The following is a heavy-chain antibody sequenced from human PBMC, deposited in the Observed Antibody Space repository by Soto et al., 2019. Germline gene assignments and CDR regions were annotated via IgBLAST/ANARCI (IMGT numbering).Heavy chain of an antibody. J-gene: IGHJ3*01. CDR1: GLSFASYA. CDR2: ITGSGAVT. CDR3: GKDHNGDHFGAFDF. D-gene: IGHD4-17*01. Sequence: EVQFLESGGGVVRPGGSLRLSCVASGLSFASYAMTWVRQSSGKGLEWVAGITGSGAVTSYTDSVRGRFTISRDNSKNTLYLKVDSLRADDPAVYYCGKDHNGDHFGAFDFWGQGTTVIVSS. V-gene: IGHV3-23*01.